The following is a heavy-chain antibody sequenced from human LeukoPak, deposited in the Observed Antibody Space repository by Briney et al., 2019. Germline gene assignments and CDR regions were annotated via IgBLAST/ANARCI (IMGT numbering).Heavy chain of an antibody. CDR2: IYSGGST. CDR3: ARDTDYYGSGRHGYFDH. J-gene: IGHJ1*01. V-gene: IGHV3-66*01. CDR1: GLTISNNF. D-gene: IGHD3-10*01. Sequence: GGSLRLSCAASGLTISNNFMGWVRQAPGKGLEWVSLIYSGGSTNSADSVKSRFTISRDNSKNTLHLQMNSLRAEDTAEYYCARDTDYYGSGRHGYFDHWGQGTLVTVSS.